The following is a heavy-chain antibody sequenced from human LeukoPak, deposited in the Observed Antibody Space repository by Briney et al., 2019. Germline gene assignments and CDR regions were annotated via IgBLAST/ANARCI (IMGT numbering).Heavy chain of an antibody. V-gene: IGHV3-21*04. J-gene: IGHJ4*02. D-gene: IGHD3-3*01. CDR1: GFTFSNYN. CDR2: ISSSSSYI. CDR3: ASARVRYDFWSGDTGTPLYYFDY. Sequence: GGSLRLSCAASGFTFSNYNMNWVRQAPGKGLEWVSSISSSSSYIYYADSVKGRFTISRDNAKNSLYLQMNSLGAEDTAVYYCASARVRYDFWSGDTGTPLYYFDYWGQGTLVTVSS.